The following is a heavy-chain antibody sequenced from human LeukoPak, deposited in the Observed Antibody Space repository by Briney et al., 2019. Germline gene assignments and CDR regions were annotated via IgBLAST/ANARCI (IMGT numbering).Heavy chain of an antibody. D-gene: IGHD2-15*01. V-gene: IGHV4-39*02. CDR3: ARACRYCSGGSCYQRTSGYYYYMDV. CDR1: GASISGSGYY. J-gene: IGHJ6*03. Sequence: SETLSLTCTVSGASISGSGYYWGWIRQPPGKGLEWIGSIYSSGSTYYNASLQSRVTISIETSKNQISLRLNSVTAADTAMYYCARACRYCSGGSCYQRTSGYYYYMDVWGKGTTVTVSS. CDR2: IYSSGST.